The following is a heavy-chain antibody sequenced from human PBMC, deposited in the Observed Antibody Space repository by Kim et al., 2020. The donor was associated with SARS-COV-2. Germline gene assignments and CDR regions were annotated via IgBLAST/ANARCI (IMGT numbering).Heavy chain of an antibody. V-gene: IGHV4-59*01. CDR3: ARDNAARFDD. CDR2: TT. J-gene: IGHJ4*02. Sequence: TTNSNPSLRRRVAISVDTSKNQFSLKLDSVIAADTAVYYCARDNAARFDDWGQGTLVTVSS. D-gene: IGHD2-8*01.